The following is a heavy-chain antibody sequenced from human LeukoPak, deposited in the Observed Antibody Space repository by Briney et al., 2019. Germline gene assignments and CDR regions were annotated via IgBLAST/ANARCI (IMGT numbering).Heavy chain of an antibody. Sequence: GGSLRLSCAASGFTFSSYSMNWVRQAPGKGLEWVSYISGSSGTIYYADPVKGRFTISRDNAKNSLYLQMNSLRAEDTAVYYCARRYCSSTSCYVDYWGQGTLVTVSS. D-gene: IGHD2-2*01. CDR3: ARRYCSSTSCYVDY. CDR1: GFTFSSYS. V-gene: IGHV3-48*01. J-gene: IGHJ4*02. CDR2: ISGSSGTI.